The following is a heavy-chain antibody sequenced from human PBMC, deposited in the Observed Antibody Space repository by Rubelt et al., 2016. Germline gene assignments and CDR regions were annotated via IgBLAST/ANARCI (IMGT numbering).Heavy chain of an antibody. CDR2: IYYTGST. J-gene: IGHJ6*04. CDR1: GGTISNYY. D-gene: IGHD2-15*01. Sequence: QVQLQESGPGLVKPSETLSLTCTVSGGTISNYYWSWIRQPPGKGLEWIGYIYYTGSTNYIPSLESRVTISVDTSKKQFSLKLNSVTAADTAVYYCACRIGYYGVDVWGKGTTVTVSS. V-gene: IGHV4-59*01. CDR3: ACRIGYYGVDV.